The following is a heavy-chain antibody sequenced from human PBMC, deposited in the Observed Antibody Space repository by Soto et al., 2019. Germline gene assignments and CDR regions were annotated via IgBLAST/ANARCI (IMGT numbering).Heavy chain of an antibody. D-gene: IGHD6-19*01. J-gene: IGHJ6*02. CDR1: GYTFTSYY. CDR2: INPSGGST. V-gene: IGHV1-46*01. CDR3: ARRAEWLTGSYYYYGMDV. Sequence: ASVKVSCKASGYTFTSYYMHWVRQAPGQGLEWMGIINPSGGSTSYAQKFQGRVTMTRDTSKSTVYMELSSLRSEDTAVYYCARRAEWLTGSYYYYGMDVWGQGTTVTVSS.